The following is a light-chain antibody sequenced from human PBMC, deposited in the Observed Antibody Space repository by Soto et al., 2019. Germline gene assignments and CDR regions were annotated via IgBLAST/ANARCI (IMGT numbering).Light chain of an antibody. CDR3: QSYDSSLRGEV. CDR1: SSNIGAGYD. Sequence: QSVLTQPPSVSGAPGQRVTISCTGSSSNIGAGYDVHWYQQLPGTAPKLLIYGNSNRPSGVPDRFSGSKSGTSASLVITGLQAEDEADYYCQSYDSSLRGEVFGGGTKLTVL. V-gene: IGLV1-40*01. J-gene: IGLJ2*01. CDR2: GNS.